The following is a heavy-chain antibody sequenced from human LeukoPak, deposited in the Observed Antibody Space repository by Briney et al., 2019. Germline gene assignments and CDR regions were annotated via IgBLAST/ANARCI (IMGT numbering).Heavy chain of an antibody. J-gene: IGHJ4*02. Sequence: ASVKVSCKASGYTFTGYYMHWVRQAPGQGLEWMGWINPNSGGTNYAQKFQGRVTMTRDTSISTAYMELSRLRSDDTAVFYCARAGRSSRGVNAYWGQGTLVTVS. D-gene: IGHD1-26*01. CDR3: ARAGRSSRGVNAY. CDR2: INPNSGGT. CDR1: GYTFTGYY. V-gene: IGHV1-2*02.